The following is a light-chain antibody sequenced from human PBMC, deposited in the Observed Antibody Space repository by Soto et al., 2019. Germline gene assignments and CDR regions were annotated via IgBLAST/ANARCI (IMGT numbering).Light chain of an antibody. Sequence: SPLTQPASVCGSPGQSITISCTGTTSDVGGYNYVSWYQQHPGKVPKLLIHEVSNRPSGVSNRFSGSKSGNTATLAIYGLQAEDEADYYCLSKTSSISDVLGTGTKFTVL. CDR2: EVS. V-gene: IGLV2-14*01. CDR3: LSKTSSISDV. J-gene: IGLJ1*01. CDR1: TSDVGGYNY.